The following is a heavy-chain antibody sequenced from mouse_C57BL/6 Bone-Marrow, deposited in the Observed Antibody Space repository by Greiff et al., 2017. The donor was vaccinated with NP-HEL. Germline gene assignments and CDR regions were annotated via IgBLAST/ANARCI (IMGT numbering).Heavy chain of an antibody. D-gene: IGHD2-4*01. J-gene: IGHJ3*01. Sequence: VQLQQSGAELVKPGASVKLSCKASGYTFTSYWMHWVKQRPGQGLEWIGMIHPNSGSTNYNEKFKSKATLTVDKSSSTAYMQLSSLTSEDSAVYYCARFYYDYDEGDWGQGTLVTVSA. CDR1: GYTFTSYW. V-gene: IGHV1-64*01. CDR2: IHPNSGST. CDR3: ARFYYDYDEGD.